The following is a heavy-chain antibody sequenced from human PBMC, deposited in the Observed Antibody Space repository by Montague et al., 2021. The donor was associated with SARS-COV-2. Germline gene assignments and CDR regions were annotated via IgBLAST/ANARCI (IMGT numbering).Heavy chain of an antibody. V-gene: IGHV4-39*07. D-gene: IGHD3-10*01. CDR3: ARDDIVLQGVTKGMDV. J-gene: IGHJ6*02. CDR2: IYYSGST. CDR1: GGSISSSGYY. Sequence: SETLSLTCTVSGGSISSSGYYWGWIRQPPGKGLERIGSIYYSGSTYYNPSLKSRVTISIDTSKNQFSLKLSSVTAADTAVYYCARDDIVLQGVTKGMDVWGQGTTVTVSS.